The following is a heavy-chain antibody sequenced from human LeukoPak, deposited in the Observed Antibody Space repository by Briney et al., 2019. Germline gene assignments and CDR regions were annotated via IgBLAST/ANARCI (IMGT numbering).Heavy chain of an antibody. CDR1: GFTFSSYG. CDR3: AKVEVSVVRGVIDFDY. J-gene: IGHJ4*02. CDR2: IRYDGSNK. Sequence: GGSLRLSCAASGFTFSSYGMHCVRQAPGKGLEWVAFIRYDGSNKYYADSVKGRFTISRDNSKNTLYLQMNSLRAEDTAVYYCAKVEVSVVRGVIDFDYWGQGTPVTVSS. D-gene: IGHD3-10*01. V-gene: IGHV3-30*02.